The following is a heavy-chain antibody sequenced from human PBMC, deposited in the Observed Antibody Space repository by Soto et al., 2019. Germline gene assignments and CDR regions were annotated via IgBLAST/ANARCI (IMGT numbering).Heavy chain of an antibody. CDR3: ARDGREGTWAVYI. D-gene: IGHD3-10*01. V-gene: IGHV4-38-2*02. Sequence: PETPSLTYAVGCYSINSGYYWRWVRRPPGKGLEWIGSMYRGGSTYYNPSLKSRVTISVDTSKNQFSLKLSSVTAADTAVYYCARDGREGTWAVYILGPGTMVT. CDR1: CYSINSGYY. J-gene: IGHJ3*02. CDR2: MYRGGST.